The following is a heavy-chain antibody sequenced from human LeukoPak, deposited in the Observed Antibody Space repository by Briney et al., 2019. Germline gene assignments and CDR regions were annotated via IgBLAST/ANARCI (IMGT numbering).Heavy chain of an antibody. Sequence: PGGSLRLSCAASGFTFSGYAMSWVRQAPGKGLEWVSAISGSGGSTYYADSVKGRFTISRDNSKNTPYLQMNSLRAEDTAVYYCAKDYQYSSGWYQSGWFDPWGQGTLVTVSS. CDR3: AKDYQYSSGWYQSGWFDP. CDR1: GFTFSGYA. V-gene: IGHV3-23*01. J-gene: IGHJ5*02. CDR2: ISGSGGST. D-gene: IGHD6-19*01.